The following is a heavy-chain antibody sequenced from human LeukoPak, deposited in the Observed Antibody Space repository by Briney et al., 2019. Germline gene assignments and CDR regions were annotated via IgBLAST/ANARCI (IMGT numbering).Heavy chain of an antibody. J-gene: IGHJ4*02. CDR2: IIPIFGTA. V-gene: IGHV1-69*05. CDR1: GGTFSSYA. Sequence: SVKVSCKASGGTFSSYAISWVRQAPGQGLEWKGRIIPIFGTANYAQKFQGRVTITTDESTSTAYMELSSLRSEDTAVYYCASGTVGATVDYWGQGTLVTVSS. D-gene: IGHD1-26*01. CDR3: ASGTVGATVDY.